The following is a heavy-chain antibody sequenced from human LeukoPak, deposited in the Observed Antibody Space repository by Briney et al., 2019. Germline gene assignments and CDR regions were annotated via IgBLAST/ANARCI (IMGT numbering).Heavy chain of an antibody. Sequence: GGSLRLSCAASGFTFSSYSMNWVRQAPGKGLVWVSRIKTDGSRTNYADSVKGRFTISRDNDKNTVYLEMNSLRSEDTAVYYCARAIGSSWGKVDYWGQGTLVTVSS. J-gene: IGHJ4*02. V-gene: IGHV3-74*01. D-gene: IGHD6-13*01. CDR2: IKTDGSRT. CDR3: ARAIGSSWGKVDY. CDR1: GFTFSSYS.